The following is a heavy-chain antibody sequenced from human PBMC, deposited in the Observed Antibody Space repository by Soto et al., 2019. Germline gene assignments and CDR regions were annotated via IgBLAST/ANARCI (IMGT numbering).Heavy chain of an antibody. CDR2: IYYSGST. CDR3: ARGSGSSQHNWFDP. CDR1: GGSISSGGYY. D-gene: IGHD1-26*01. Sequence: SETLSLTCTVSGGSISSGGYYWSWIRHHPGKGLEWIGYIYYSGSTYYNPSLKSRVTIPVDTSKNQFSLKLSSVTAADTAVYYCARGSGSSQHNWFDPWGQGTLVTVSS. J-gene: IGHJ5*02. V-gene: IGHV4-31*03.